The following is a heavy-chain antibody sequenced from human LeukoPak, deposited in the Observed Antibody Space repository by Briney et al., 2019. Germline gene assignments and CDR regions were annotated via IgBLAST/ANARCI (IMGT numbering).Heavy chain of an antibody. CDR1: GGSISSYY. D-gene: IGHD3-10*01. Sequence: SETLSLTCTVSGGSISSYYWSWIRQPPGKGLEWIRYIYYSGSTNYNPSLKSRVTISVDTSKNQFSLKLSSVTAADTAVYYCARDIRYYGSGDYYYYGMDVWGKGTTVTVSS. CDR3: ARDIRYYGSGDYYYYGMDV. J-gene: IGHJ6*04. V-gene: IGHV4-59*01. CDR2: IYYSGST.